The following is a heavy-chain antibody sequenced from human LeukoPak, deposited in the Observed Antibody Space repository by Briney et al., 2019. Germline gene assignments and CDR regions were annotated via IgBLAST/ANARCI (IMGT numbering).Heavy chain of an antibody. V-gene: IGHV3-7*03. CDR2: IKQDGSEK. CDR3: AKDLEWELPGTFDI. Sequence: GGSLRLSCAASGFTFTNNFMSWVRQVPGKGLEWVANIKQDGSEKTYADSVRGRFTISRDNSKNTLYLQMNSLRAEDTAVYYCAKDLEWELPGTFDIWGQGTMVTVSS. J-gene: IGHJ3*02. CDR1: GFTFTNNF. D-gene: IGHD1-26*01.